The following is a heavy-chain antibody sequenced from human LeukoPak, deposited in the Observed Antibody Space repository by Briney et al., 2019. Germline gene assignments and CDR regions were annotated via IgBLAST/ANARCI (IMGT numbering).Heavy chain of an antibody. CDR1: GFTFSSYW. J-gene: IGHJ4*02. Sequence: GGSLRPSCAASGFTFSSYWMSWVRQAPGKGLEWVVNIKQGGSEKYYVDSVKGRFTISRDNAKNSLYLQMNSLRAEDTAVYYCARDDYYGYPYWGQGTLVTVSS. CDR2: IKQGGSEK. V-gene: IGHV3-7*01. CDR3: ARDDYYGYPY. D-gene: IGHD3-10*01.